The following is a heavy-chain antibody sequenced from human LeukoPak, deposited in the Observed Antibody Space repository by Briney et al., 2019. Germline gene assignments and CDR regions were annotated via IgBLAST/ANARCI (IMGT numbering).Heavy chain of an antibody. CDR1: GFTFSNAW. CDR2: IKSKTDYETT. J-gene: IGHJ4*02. Sequence: GGSLRLFCAASGFTFSNAWMSWVRQAPGKGLEWVGRIKSKTDYETTDYAAPVKDRFTISRDDSKNTLYLQMNSLKTEDTAVYFCTTKSAVAGIIDYWGQGTLVTVSS. D-gene: IGHD6-19*01. CDR3: TTKSAVAGIIDY. V-gene: IGHV3-15*01.